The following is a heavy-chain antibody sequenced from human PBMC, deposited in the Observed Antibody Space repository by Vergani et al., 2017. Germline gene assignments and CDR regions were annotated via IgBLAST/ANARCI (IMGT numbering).Heavy chain of an antibody. Sequence: QSQLVQSGDEVKKPGASVKVSCKTSGYSFINYGISWVRQAPGQGLEWLGWVSPYNGNTNYGQKFQGRVTMTRDTSISTAYMELSRLRSDDTAVYYCARDKMGVVVPAAPIPYYCMDVWGKGTTVTVSS. CDR2: VSPYNGNT. D-gene: IGHD2-2*01. V-gene: IGHV1-18*01. CDR3: ARDKMGVVVPAAPIPYYCMDV. J-gene: IGHJ6*03. CDR1: GYSFINYG.